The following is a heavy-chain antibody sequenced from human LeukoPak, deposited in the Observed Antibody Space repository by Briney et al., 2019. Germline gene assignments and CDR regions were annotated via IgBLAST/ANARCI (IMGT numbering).Heavy chain of an antibody. J-gene: IGHJ2*01. D-gene: IGHD6-19*01. CDR3: ARGEEQWLEWYFDL. CDR2: INHSGST. V-gene: IGHV4-34*01. Sequence: SETLSLTCAVDGGSLRGYYWSWIRQPPGKGLEWIGEINHSGSTNYHPSLKSRVTISVDPSKNQFSLKLSSVTAADTAVYHCARGEEQWLEWYFDLWGRGTLVTVSS. CDR1: GGSLRGYY.